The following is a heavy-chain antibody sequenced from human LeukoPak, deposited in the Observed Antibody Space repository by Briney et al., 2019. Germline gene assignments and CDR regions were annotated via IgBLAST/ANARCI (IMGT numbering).Heavy chain of an antibody. CDR3: ARDIAVAGGYVDY. CDR1: GGSFSGYY. CDR2: INHSGST. V-gene: IGHV4-34*01. J-gene: IGHJ4*02. D-gene: IGHD6-19*01. Sequence: SETLSLTCAVHGGSFSGYYWSWIRQPPGKGLEWIGEINHSGSTNYNPSLKSRVTISVDTSKNQFSLKLSSVTAADTAVYYCARDIAVAGGYVDYWGQGTLVTVSS.